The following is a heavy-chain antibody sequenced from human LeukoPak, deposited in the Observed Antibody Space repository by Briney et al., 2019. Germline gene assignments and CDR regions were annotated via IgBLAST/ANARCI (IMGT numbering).Heavy chain of an antibody. CDR3: TPSGWYGAFDI. V-gene: IGHV3-23*01. Sequence: GGSLRLSCAASGFTVSSNYMSWVRQAPGKGLEWVSAISGSGGSTYYADSVKGRFTISRDNSKNTLYLQMNSLRAEDTAVYYCTPSGWYGAFDIWGQGTMVTVSS. CDR2: ISGSGGST. J-gene: IGHJ3*02. CDR1: GFTVSSNY. D-gene: IGHD6-19*01.